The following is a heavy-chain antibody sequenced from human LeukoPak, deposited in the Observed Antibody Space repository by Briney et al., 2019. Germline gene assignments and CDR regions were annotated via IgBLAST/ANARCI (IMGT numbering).Heavy chain of an antibody. V-gene: IGHV4-39*01. D-gene: IGHD2-2*01. Sequence: PSETLSLTCTVSGGSISSSSYYWGWIRQPPGKGLEWIGSIYYSGSTYYNPSLKSRVTISVDTSKNQFSLKLSSVTAADTAVYYCASSDIVVVPAAPYFDYWGQGTLVTVYS. J-gene: IGHJ4*02. CDR3: ASSDIVVVPAAPYFDY. CDR2: IYYSGST. CDR1: GGSISSSSYY.